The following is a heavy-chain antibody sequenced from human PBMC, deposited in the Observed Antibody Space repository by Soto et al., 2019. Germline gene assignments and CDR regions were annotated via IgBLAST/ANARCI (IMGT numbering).Heavy chain of an antibody. J-gene: IGHJ6*02. V-gene: IGHV1-2*02. Sequence: ASVKVSCKASGYTFTGYYMHWVRQAPGQGLEWMGWINPNSGGTNYAQKFQGRVTMTRDTSNSTAYMELSRLRSDDTAVYYCARDFGIDCSSTSCYSYYYYGMDVWGQGTTVTVSS. CDR1: GYTFTGYY. D-gene: IGHD2-2*02. CDR2: INPNSGGT. CDR3: ARDFGIDCSSTSCYSYYYYGMDV.